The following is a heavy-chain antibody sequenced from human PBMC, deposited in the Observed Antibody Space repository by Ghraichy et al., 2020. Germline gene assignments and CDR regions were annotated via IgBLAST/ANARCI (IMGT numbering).Heavy chain of an antibody. CDR3: AKGGLEYSSPWVVYYYYYMDV. CDR1: GFTFSSYA. CDR2: ISGSGGST. Sequence: GESLNISCAASGFTFSSYAMSWVRQAPGKGLEWVSAISGSGGSTYYADSVKGRFTISRDNSKNTLYLQMNSLRAEDTAVYYCAKGGLEYSSPWVVYYYYYMDVWGKGTTVTVSS. D-gene: IGHD6-6*01. J-gene: IGHJ6*03. V-gene: IGHV3-23*01.